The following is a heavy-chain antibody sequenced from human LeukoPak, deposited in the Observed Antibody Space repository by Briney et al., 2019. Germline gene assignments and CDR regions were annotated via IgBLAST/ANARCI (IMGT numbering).Heavy chain of an antibody. CDR3: ARATTVTTYPFDY. Sequence: GSLRLSCAASGLTFSSYSMNWVRQAPGKGLEWVSSISSSSSYIYYADSVKGRFTISRDNAKNSLYLQMNSLRAEDTAVYYCARATTVTTYPFDYWGQGTLVTVSS. J-gene: IGHJ4*02. CDR1: GLTFSSYS. D-gene: IGHD4-17*01. CDR2: ISSSSSYI. V-gene: IGHV3-21*01.